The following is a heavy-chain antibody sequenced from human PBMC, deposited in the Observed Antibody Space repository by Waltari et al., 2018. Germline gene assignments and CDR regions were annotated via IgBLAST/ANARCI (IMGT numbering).Heavy chain of an antibody. CDR2: IYTGEMT. CDR1: GLTVSTNY. D-gene: IGHD1-1*01. CDR3: ARDTTSRERAGD. V-gene: IGHV3-53*01. J-gene: IGHJ4*02. Sequence: VRLVESGGGLIHPGGSLRLSCAASGLTVSTNYMPWVRQATGKGLEWVSVIYTGEMTYYSDAVKGRFTISRDISKNMVYLQMNNLRAEDTALYYCARDTTSRERAGDWGQGTLVTVSS.